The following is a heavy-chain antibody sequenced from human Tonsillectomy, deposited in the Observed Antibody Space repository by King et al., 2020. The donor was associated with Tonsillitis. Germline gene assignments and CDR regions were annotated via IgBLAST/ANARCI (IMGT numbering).Heavy chain of an antibody. D-gene: IGHD3-16*01. Sequence: QLVQSGGGLVQPGGSLRLSCAASGFTFNTYGMNWVRQAPGKGLEWVSYISSSSSAIFYADSVKGRFTISRDNAKNSLYLQIYSLRGDDTAGYYCARDPGWVGGVFFFISGGQGPPVP. CDR3: ARDPGWVGGVFFFIS. V-gene: IGHV3-48*01. J-gene: IGHJ4*02. CDR2: ISSSSSAI. CDR1: GFTFNTYG.